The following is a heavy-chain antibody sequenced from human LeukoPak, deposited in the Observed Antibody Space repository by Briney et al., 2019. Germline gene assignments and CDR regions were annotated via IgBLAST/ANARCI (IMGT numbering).Heavy chain of an antibody. CDR1: GYTFTSYG. V-gene: IGHV1-18*01. D-gene: IGHD5-18*01. Sequence: ASVKVSCKASGYTFTSYGISWVRQAPGQGLEWMGWISAYNGNTNYAQKLQGRVTMTTDTSTSTAYMELRSLRSDDTAVYYCAGDGIGYSYGYGAVWFDPWGQGTLVTVSS. J-gene: IGHJ5*02. CDR2: ISAYNGNT. CDR3: AGDGIGYSYGYGAVWFDP.